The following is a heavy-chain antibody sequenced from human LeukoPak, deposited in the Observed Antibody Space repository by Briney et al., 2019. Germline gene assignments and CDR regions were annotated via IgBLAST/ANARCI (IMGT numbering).Heavy chain of an antibody. CDR2: ISASGGST. J-gene: IGHJ4*02. V-gene: IGHV3-23*01. D-gene: IGHD3-16*01. CDR3: AKDTSVSADYYFDY. Sequence: GGSLRLSCAASGFTFSSSAMSWVRQVPGKGLEWVSGISASGGSTYYADSVKGRFTVSRDNSKNTLFLQMNNLRTEDTAVYYCAKDTSVSADYYFDYWGQGTLVTVSS. CDR1: GFTFSSSA.